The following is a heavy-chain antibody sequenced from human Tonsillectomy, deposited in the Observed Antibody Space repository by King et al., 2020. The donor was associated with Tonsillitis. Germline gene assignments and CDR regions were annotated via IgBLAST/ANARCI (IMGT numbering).Heavy chain of an antibody. Sequence: VQLQQWGAGLLKPSETLSLTCVVYGGSFRGHYCNWIRQPPGKGLEWSGEINDRGRTNTNPSIKGRATLSLDTSENQFSLKLSSVTAADTAVYYCARGGITMVRGVTLYYYYMDVWDKGTTVTVSS. CDR1: GGSFRGHY. V-gene: IGHV4-34*04. J-gene: IGHJ6*03. CDR2: INDRGRT. D-gene: IGHD3-10*01. CDR3: ARGGITMVRGVTLYYYYMDV.